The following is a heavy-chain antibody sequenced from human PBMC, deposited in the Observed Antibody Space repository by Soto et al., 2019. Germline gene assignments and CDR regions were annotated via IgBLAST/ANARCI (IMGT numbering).Heavy chain of an antibody. CDR1: GFTFSSYS. J-gene: IGHJ5*02. V-gene: IGHV3-21*01. Sequence: XGSLKLSCAASGFTFSSYSMNWVRQAPGKGLEWVSSISSSSSYIYYADSVKGRFTISRDNAKNSLYLQMNSLRAEDTAVYYCARVRSGNWFDHWGQGTLVTVSS. D-gene: IGHD6-25*01. CDR3: ARVRSGNWFDH. CDR2: ISSSSSYI.